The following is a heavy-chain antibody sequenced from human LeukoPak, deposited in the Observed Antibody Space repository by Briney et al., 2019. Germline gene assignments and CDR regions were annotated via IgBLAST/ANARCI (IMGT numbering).Heavy chain of an antibody. CDR3: ARVAGVTYFDY. J-gene: IGHJ4*02. CDR2: ITGSGDDA. D-gene: IGHD5-18*01. V-gene: IGHV3-23*01. Sequence: GGSLRLSCAASGFTFSNYGMSWLRQAPGKGLEWVSAITGSGDDAYYADSVHGRFTMSRDNSKSTLYLQMSSLRVEDTAVYYCARVAGVTYFDYWGQGTLVTVSS. CDR1: GFTFSNYG.